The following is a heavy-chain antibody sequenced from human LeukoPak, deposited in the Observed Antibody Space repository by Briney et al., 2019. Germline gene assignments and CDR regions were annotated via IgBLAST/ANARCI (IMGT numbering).Heavy chain of an antibody. CDR1: GYTFTSYD. V-gene: IGHV1-8*01. CDR3: ARRYCSGGSCYIYYFDY. J-gene: IGHJ4*02. D-gene: IGHD2-15*01. Sequence: ASVKVSCKASGYTFTSYDINWVRQATGQGLEWMGWMNPNSGNTGYAQKFQGRVTMTRNTSISTAYMELSSLRSEDTAVYYCARRYCSGGSCYIYYFDYRGQGTLVTVSS. CDR2: MNPNSGNT.